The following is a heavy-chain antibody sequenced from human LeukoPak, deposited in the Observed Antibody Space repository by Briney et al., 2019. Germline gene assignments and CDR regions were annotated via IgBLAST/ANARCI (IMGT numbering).Heavy chain of an antibody. D-gene: IGHD6-6*01. Sequence: SETLSLICTVSGGFINNSPYYWTWIRQPPGKGLEWLASISYSGAGYRNPSLKSRITISVDNSKNHFSLKLTSVTATDTAVYYCGRHASMDPCGPWGQGTLVTVSS. CDR2: ISYSGAG. V-gene: IGHV4-39*01. CDR3: GRHASMDPCGP. CDR1: GGFINNSPYY. J-gene: IGHJ5*02.